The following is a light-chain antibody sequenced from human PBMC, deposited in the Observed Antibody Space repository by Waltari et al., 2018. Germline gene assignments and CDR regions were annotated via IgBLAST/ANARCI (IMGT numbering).Light chain of an antibody. CDR3: QQSYSTLMWT. CDR1: QTISDY. J-gene: IGKJ1*01. V-gene: IGKV1-39*01. Sequence: DIQMTQSPSSLSASVGDRVTITCRASQTISDYLAWYQQKPGKAPNVLIYRATRLQGGVPSRFSGSGSGTAFTLTISGLQPEDFATYYCQQSYSTLMWTFGQGTKVELK. CDR2: RAT.